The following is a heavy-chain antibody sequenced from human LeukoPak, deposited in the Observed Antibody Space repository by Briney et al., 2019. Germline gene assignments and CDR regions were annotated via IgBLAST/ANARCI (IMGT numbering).Heavy chain of an antibody. V-gene: IGHV3-7*03. CDR1: GFTFSSYW. Sequence: GGSLRLSCAASGFTFSSYWMSWVRQAPGKGLGWVANIKQDGSEKYYVDSVKGRFTISRDNAKNSLYLQMNSLTPEDTAVYYCARDLAVRGQYCMDVWGKGTTVTVSS. D-gene: IGHD3-10*01. CDR2: IKQDGSEK. CDR3: ARDLAVRGQYCMDV. J-gene: IGHJ6*04.